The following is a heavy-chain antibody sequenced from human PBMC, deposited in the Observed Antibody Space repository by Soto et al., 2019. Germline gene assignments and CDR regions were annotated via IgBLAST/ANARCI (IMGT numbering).Heavy chain of an antibody. Sequence: RASVKVSCKASGGTFSSYAISWVRQAPGQGLEWMGGINPNSGGTNYAQKFQGRVTMTRDTSVTTAYMELSRLRSDDTAVYYCARGEYSDYDYSPFDYWGQGTLVTVSS. CDR1: GGTFSSYA. V-gene: IGHV1-2*02. CDR2: INPNSGGT. CDR3: ARGEYSDYDYSPFDY. D-gene: IGHD5-12*01. J-gene: IGHJ4*02.